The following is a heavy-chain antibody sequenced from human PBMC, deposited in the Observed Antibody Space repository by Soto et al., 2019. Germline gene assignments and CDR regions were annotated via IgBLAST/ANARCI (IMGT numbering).Heavy chain of an antibody. Sequence: XAILSLTCTVCGGCISSYCWSWIRQPPGKGLEWIGYIYYSVSTNYNPSLKSRVTISVDTSKNQFSLRLSSVTAADTAVYYRARVPYSSSWYDNWFDPCGQGTLVTVSS. CDR1: GGCISSYC. CDR2: IYYSVST. D-gene: IGHD6-13*01. CDR3: ARVPYSSSWYDNWFDP. J-gene: IGHJ5*02. V-gene: IGHV4-59*01.